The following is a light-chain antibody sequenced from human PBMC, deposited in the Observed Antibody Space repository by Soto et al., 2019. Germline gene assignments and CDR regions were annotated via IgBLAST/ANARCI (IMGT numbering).Light chain of an antibody. CDR3: QQYYSTPQT. CDR1: QIVLYSSNNKNY. CDR2: WAS. V-gene: IGKV4-1*01. J-gene: IGKJ1*01. Sequence: DIVMTQSPDSLAVSLGGRATINCKSSQIVLYSSNNKNYLAWYQQKPGQPPKLLIYWASTRESGVPDRFSGSGSGTDFTLTISSLQAEDVAVYYCQQYYSTPQTFGQGTKVDIK.